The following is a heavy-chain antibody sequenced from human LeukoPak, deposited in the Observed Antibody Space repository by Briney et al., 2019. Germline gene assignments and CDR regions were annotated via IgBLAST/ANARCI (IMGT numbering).Heavy chain of an antibody. Sequence: PSQTLSLTCAVSGGSTSSGGYSWSWIRQPPGKGLEWIGYIYYSGSTNYNPSLKSRVTISVDTSKNQFSLKLSSVTAADTAVYYCARSGMRWLQLLWFDPWGQGTLVTVSS. CDR2: IYYSGST. CDR3: ARSGMRWLQLLWFDP. V-gene: IGHV4-30-4*07. CDR1: GGSTSSGGYS. D-gene: IGHD5-24*01. J-gene: IGHJ5*02.